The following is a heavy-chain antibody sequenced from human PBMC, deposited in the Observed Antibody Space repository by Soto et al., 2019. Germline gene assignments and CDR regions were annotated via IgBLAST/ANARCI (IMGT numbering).Heavy chain of an antibody. D-gene: IGHD3-10*01. Sequence: GERLKVKGRGSGYTLNDYWNGWVRQLPGRGLEWMGIIYPGGSDTRYSPSFQGHVTITVDKSTSTCYLQWNTLKASDTAMHYCARHISYFLYSDYAMDVWAQG. CDR3: ARHISYFLYSDYAMDV. CDR2: IYPGGSDT. CDR1: GYTLNDYW. V-gene: IGHV5-51*01. J-gene: IGHJ6*02.